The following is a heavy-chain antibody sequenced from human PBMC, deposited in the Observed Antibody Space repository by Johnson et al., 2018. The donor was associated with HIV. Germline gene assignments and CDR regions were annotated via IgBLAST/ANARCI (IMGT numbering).Heavy chain of an antibody. Sequence: QVQLVESGGGLVQPGGSLRLSCAASGFTFSDYYMSWIRQAPGKGPEWISYIRTSSSTIFYADSVKGRFTISRDNAKNSLFLQMNSLRAEDTAVYYCAGGFYYGSGSYHGAFDIWGQGTMVTVSS. D-gene: IGHD3-10*01. CDR3: AGGFYYGSGSYHGAFDI. J-gene: IGHJ3*02. V-gene: IGHV3-11*04. CDR2: IRTSSSTI. CDR1: GFTFSDYY.